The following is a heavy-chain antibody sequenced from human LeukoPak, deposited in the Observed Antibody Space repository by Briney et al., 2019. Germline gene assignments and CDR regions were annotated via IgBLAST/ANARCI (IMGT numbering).Heavy chain of an antibody. Sequence: GGSLRLSCAASGFTFSSYAMHWVRQAPGKGLEWVAVISYDGSNKYYADSVKGRFTISRDNSKNTLYLQMNSLRAEDTAVYYCANGAVANDYWGQGTLVTVSS. CDR3: ANGAVANDY. CDR2: ISYDGSNK. D-gene: IGHD6-19*01. J-gene: IGHJ4*02. V-gene: IGHV3-30-3*01. CDR1: GFTFSSYA.